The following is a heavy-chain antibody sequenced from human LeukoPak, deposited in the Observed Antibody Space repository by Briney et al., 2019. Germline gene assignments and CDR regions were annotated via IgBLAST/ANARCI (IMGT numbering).Heavy chain of an antibody. V-gene: IGHV1-69*13. CDR2: IIPIFGTA. D-gene: IGHD2-2*01. J-gene: IGHJ6*02. CDR3: ARRYCSSTSCYGPYYGMDV. CDR1: GGTFSSYA. Sequence: SGTVSCTASGGTFSSYAISWVRQAPGQGLEWMGGIIPIFGTANYAQKFQGRVTITADESTSTDYMELSSLRSEDTAVYYCARRYCSSTSCYGPYYGMDVWGQGTTVTVSS.